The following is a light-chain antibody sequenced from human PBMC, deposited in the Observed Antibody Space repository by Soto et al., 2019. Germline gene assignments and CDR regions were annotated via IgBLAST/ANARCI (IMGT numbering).Light chain of an antibody. CDR2: ATS. CDR3: QQYGSAPWT. Sequence: EIVLAQSPGTLSLSPGDRATLSCRASQSFNSRYLAWFQQRPGQAPRLLIYATSSRAADIPDRFSGSGSGTDFTLTITRLEPEDVAVYYCQQYGSAPWTFGQGTKVEIK. J-gene: IGKJ1*01. V-gene: IGKV3-20*01. CDR1: QSFNSRY.